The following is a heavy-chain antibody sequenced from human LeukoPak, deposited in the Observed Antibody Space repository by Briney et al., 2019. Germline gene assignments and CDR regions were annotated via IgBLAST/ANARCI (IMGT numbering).Heavy chain of an antibody. CDR2: ISPNSDNI. V-gene: IGHV3-11*06. Sequence: GALRLSCAATGFSFRDRYMSWIRQAPGKGMEWVAYISPNSDNIHYADSVKGRFTISRDNSKNTLFLQMNSLRAEDTAVYYCASPVRRWGLWQSFDYWGQGTLVTVSS. CDR3: ASPVRRWGLWQSFDY. J-gene: IGHJ4*02. CDR1: GFSFRDRY. D-gene: IGHD2/OR15-2a*01.